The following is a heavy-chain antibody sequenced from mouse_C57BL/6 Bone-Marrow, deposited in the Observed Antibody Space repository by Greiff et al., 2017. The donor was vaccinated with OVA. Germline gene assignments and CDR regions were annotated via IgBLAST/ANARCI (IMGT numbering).Heavy chain of an antibody. V-gene: IGHV1-52*01. D-gene: IGHD1-1*01. CDR2: IDPYNSDT. CDR1: GYTFTSYW. Sequence: QVQLQQSGAELVRPGSSVKLSCKASGYTFTSYWMHWVKQRPIQGLEWIGKIDPYNSDTHYNQKFKGKATLTVDKSSSTAYMQLSSLTSEDSAVYYCAREGCYYGRGEYWGQGTSVTVSS. CDR3: AREGCYYGRGEY. J-gene: IGHJ4*01.